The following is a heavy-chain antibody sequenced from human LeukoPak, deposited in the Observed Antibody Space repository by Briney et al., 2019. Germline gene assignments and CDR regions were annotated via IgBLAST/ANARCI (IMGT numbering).Heavy chain of an antibody. D-gene: IGHD6-19*01. CDR3: ARGEYVAVAGTLIFDY. J-gene: IGHJ4*02. Sequence: SQTLSLTCTVSGGSISSGSYYWSSIRQPAGTGLEWIGRIYTSGSTNYNPSLKSRVTISVDTSKNQFSLKLSSVTAADTAVYYCARGEYVAVAGTLIFDYWGQGTLVTVSS. V-gene: IGHV4-61*02. CDR2: IYTSGST. CDR1: GGSISSGSYY.